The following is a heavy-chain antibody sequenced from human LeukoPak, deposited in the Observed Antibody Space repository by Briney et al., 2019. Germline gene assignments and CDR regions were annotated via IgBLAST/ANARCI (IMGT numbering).Heavy chain of an antibody. CDR1: GSSISSYY. J-gene: IGHJ3*02. CDR3: ARGLITENAFDI. Sequence: SETLSLTCTVSGSSISSYYWSWIRQPPGKGLEWIGYMYYIGSTNYNPSLKSRVTISIDTSKNQFSLKLSSVTAADTAVYYCARGLITENAFDIWGQGTMVTVSS. CDR2: MYYIGST. V-gene: IGHV4-59*01. D-gene: IGHD1-20*01.